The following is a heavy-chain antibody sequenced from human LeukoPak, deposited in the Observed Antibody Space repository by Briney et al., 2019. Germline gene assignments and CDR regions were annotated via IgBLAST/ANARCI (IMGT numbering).Heavy chain of an antibody. CDR3: ATTPYSSGLDYYYYGMDV. V-gene: IGHV5-51*01. J-gene: IGHJ6*02. Sequence: KRGESLKISCKGSGYSFTSYWIGWVRQMPGKGLEWMGIIYPGDSDTRYSPSFQGQVTISADKSISTAYLQWSSLKASDTAMYYCATTPYSSGLDYYYYGMDVWGQGTTVTVSS. D-gene: IGHD6-19*01. CDR2: IYPGDSDT. CDR1: GYSFTSYW.